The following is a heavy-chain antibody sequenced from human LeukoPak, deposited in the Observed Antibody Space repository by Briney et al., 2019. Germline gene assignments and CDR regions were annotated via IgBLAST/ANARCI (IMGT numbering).Heavy chain of an antibody. CDR1: GFTFSSYG. CDR3: AKRIQSAMAMGY. CDR2: ISGSGNRT. D-gene: IGHD5-18*01. J-gene: IGHJ4*02. Sequence: GGTLRLSCAASGFTFSSYGMSWVRQAPGKGLEWVSVISGSGNRTYYADSVKGRFTISRDNSKNTMYLQMNSLRAEDTAVYYCAKRIQSAMAMGYWGQGTLVTVSS. V-gene: IGHV3-23*01.